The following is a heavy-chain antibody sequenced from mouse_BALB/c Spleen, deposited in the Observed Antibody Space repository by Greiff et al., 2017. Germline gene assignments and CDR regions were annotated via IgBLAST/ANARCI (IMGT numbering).Heavy chain of an antibody. CDR1: GYSFTSYW. Sequence: VQLQQSGTVLARPGASVKMSCKASGYSFTSYWMHWVKQRPGQGLEWIGAIYPGNSDTSYNQKFKGKAKLTAVTSASTAYMELSSLTNEDSAVYYCTSLYYVYERFAYWGQGTLVTVSA. D-gene: IGHD2-2*01. V-gene: IGHV1-5*01. CDR3: TSLYYVYERFAY. CDR2: IYPGNSDT. J-gene: IGHJ3*01.